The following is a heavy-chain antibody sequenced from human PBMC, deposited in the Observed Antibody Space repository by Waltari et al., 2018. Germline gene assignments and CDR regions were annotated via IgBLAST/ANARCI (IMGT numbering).Heavy chain of an antibody. J-gene: IGHJ4*02. Sequence: EVQLLESGGGLVQPGGSLRLSCAASGFTFSDYAMTWVRQAPGKGLEWVSSFSTGGGSSHYADSLKGRFTISRDNSKNTLYLQMNSLRAEDTAVYYCARLSGGYSRPFDYWGQGTLVTVSS. D-gene: IGHD1-26*01. CDR3: ARLSGGYSRPFDY. CDR1: GFTFSDYA. V-gene: IGHV3-23*01. CDR2: FSTGGGSS.